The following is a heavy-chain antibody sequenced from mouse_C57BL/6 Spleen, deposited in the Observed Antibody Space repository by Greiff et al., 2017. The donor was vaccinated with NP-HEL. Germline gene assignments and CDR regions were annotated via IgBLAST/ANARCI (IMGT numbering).Heavy chain of an antibody. V-gene: IGHV5-6*01. J-gene: IGHJ1*03. CDR2: ISSGGSYT. D-gene: IGHD1-1*01. CDR1: GFTFSSYG. Sequence: EVQGVESGGDLVKPGGSLKLSCAASGFTFSSYGMSWVRQTPDKRLEWVATISSGGSYTYYPDSVKGRFTISRDNAKNTLYLQMSSLKSEDTAMYYCASVYGSRKYFDVWGTGTTVTVSS. CDR3: ASVYGSRKYFDV.